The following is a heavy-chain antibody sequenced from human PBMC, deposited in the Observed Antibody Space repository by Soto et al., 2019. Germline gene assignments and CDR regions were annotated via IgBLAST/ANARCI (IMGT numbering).Heavy chain of an antibody. J-gene: IGHJ3*02. V-gene: IGHV4-39*01. CDR2: IKYSGTT. CDR3: ARHRITGSYYGAFDI. D-gene: IGHD1-26*01. Sequence: PGKGLEWIASIKYSGTTFYNPSLKSRVTLSVDTSKNQFALKLSSVTAAETAVYYCARHRITGSYYGAFDIWGHGTMVT.